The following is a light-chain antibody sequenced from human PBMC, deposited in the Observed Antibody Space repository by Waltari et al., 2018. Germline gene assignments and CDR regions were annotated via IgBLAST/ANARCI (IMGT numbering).Light chain of an antibody. CDR3: QQYYSTFLT. Sequence: DIVMTQSPESLTVSLGDRAILNRKYRQSLFYNSNNQNDLAWYQQKPGQPPKVLIYWASTRESGVPERFSGSGSGTDFTLTITNLQPEDVAVYYCQQYYSTFLTFGGGTKVE. J-gene: IGKJ4*01. CDR1: QSLFYNSNNQND. V-gene: IGKV4-1*01. CDR2: WAS.